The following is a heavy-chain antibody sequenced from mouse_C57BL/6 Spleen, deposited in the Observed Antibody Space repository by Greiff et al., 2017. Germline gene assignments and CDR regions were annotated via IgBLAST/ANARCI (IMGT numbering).Heavy chain of an antibody. Sequence: QVQLQQPGAELVKPGASVTLSCKASGYTFTSYWMHWVKQRPGRGLEWIGRIDPNSGGTKYNEKFKSKATLTVDKPSSPAYMQLSSLTSEDSAVYYCAREDYYGSERYFDVWGTGTTVTVSS. D-gene: IGHD1-1*01. CDR3: AREDYYGSERYFDV. V-gene: IGHV1-72*01. CDR1: GYTFTSYW. J-gene: IGHJ1*03. CDR2: IDPNSGGT.